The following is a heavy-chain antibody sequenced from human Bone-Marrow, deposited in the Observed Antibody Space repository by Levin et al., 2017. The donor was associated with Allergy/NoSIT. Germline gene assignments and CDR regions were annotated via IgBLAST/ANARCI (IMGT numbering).Heavy chain of an antibody. J-gene: IGHJ4*02. V-gene: IGHV3-23*01. Sequence: GGSLRLSCAASGFTFTNYHMSWVRQAPGKGLEWVSAITSGDNTYYADSVRGRFTISRDNSRNTVFLQMHSLSAEDTAVYYCAREKRLAPGTVGFDYWGQGTLVTVSS. CDR2: ITSGDNT. CDR1: GFTFTNYH. D-gene: IGHD6-13*01. CDR3: AREKRLAPGTVGFDY.